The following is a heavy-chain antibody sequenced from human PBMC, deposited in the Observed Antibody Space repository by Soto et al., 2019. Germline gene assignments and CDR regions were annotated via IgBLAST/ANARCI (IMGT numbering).Heavy chain of an antibody. CDR3: VRHSGYDLVFDY. CDR2: IIPILGIA. CDR1: GGTFSSYT. V-gene: IGHV1-69*02. J-gene: IGHJ4*02. Sequence: SVKVSCKASGGTFSSYTISWVRQAPGQGLEWMGRIIPILGIANYAQKFQGRVTITADKSTSTAYMELSSLRSEDTAVYYCVRHSGYDLVFDYWGQGTLVTVSS. D-gene: IGHD5-12*01.